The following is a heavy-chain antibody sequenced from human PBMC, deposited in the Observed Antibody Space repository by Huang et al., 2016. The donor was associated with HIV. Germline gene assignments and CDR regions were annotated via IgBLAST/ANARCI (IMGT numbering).Heavy chain of an antibody. D-gene: IGHD3-3*01. J-gene: IGHJ4*02. V-gene: IGHV4-34*01. CDR2: INHGGST. CDR1: GGTFSGFY. Sequence: QVQLQQWGAGLLKPSETLSLTCAVYGGTFSGFYWTWVRQSPVTGLQGSGEINHGGSTNRSPSFKSRVSMSMAKSKKQVSLKLTAVTATDTALYFCARGLRGSSSITIFAAVRGMYYFDYWGQGTLVIVSS. CDR3: ARGLRGSSSITIFAAVRGMYYFDY.